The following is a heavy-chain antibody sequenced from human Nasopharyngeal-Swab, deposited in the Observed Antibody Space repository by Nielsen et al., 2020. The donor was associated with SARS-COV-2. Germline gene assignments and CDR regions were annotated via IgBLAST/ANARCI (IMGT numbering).Heavy chain of an antibody. V-gene: IGHV3-74*01. D-gene: IGHD3-16*01. J-gene: IGHJ3*02. CDR1: GFTLSNYW. CDR3: TRVDVHDAFDM. CDR2: INTDASRT. Sequence: GGSLRLSCAASGFTLSNYWIHWVRQTPGKGLLWVSRINTDASRTSYADSVKGRFTISRDNAKNTVYLQMNSLRGEDTAVYYCTRVDVHDAFDMWGQVTMVTVSS.